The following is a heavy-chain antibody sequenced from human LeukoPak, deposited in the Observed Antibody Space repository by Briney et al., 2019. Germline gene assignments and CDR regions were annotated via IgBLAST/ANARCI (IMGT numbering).Heavy chain of an antibody. V-gene: IGHV1-24*01. CDR2: FDPEDGET. D-gene: IGHD1-26*01. Sequence: ASVKVSCKVSGYTLTELSMHWVRQAPGKGLEWMGGFDPEDGETIYAQKFQGRVTMTEDTSTDTAYMELSSLRSEDTAVYYCATAGWTGSGATTPSPRGWFDPWGQGTLVTVSS. CDR1: GYTLTELS. J-gene: IGHJ5*02. CDR3: ATAGWTGSGATTPSPRGWFDP.